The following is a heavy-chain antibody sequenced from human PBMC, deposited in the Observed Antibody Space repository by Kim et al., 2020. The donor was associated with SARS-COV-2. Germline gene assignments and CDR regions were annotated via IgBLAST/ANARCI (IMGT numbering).Heavy chain of an antibody. V-gene: IGHV4-4*02. CDR3: ARSAPFYDILTGLSSMYFYGMDV. CDR2: IYHSGST. D-gene: IGHD3-9*01. J-gene: IGHJ6*02. Sequence: SETLSLTCAVSGGSISSSNWWSWVRQPPGKGLEWIGEIYHSGSTNYNPSLKSRVTISVDKSKNQFSLKLSSVTAADTAVYYCARSAPFYDILTGLSSMYFYGMDVWGQGTTVTVSS. CDR1: GGSISSSNW.